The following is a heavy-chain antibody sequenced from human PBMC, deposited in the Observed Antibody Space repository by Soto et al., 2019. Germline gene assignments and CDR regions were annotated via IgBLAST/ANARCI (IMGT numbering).Heavy chain of an antibody. CDR2: IYYSGST. Sequence: SETLSLTCTVSGGSISSYYWSWIRQPPGKGLEWIGYIYYSGSTNYNPSLKSRVTISVDTSKNQFSLKLSSVTAADTAVYYCARAVGATAFDYWGQGTLVTVSS. CDR1: GGSISSYY. CDR3: ARAVGATAFDY. J-gene: IGHJ4*02. D-gene: IGHD1-26*01. V-gene: IGHV4-59*01.